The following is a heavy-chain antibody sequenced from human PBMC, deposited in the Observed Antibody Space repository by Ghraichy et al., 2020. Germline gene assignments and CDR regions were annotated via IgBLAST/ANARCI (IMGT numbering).Heavy chain of an antibody. V-gene: IGHV3-23*01. CDR2: ISGSGGST. D-gene: IGHD3-3*01. J-gene: IGHJ4*02. CDR3: AKDSEYYDFWSGYRDY. CDR1: GFTFSSYA. Sequence: ESLNISCAASGFTFSSYAMSWVRQAPGKGLEWVSAISGSGGSTYYADSVKGRFTISRDNSKNTLYLQMNSLRAEDTAVYYCAKDSEYYDFWSGYRDYWGQGTLVTVSS.